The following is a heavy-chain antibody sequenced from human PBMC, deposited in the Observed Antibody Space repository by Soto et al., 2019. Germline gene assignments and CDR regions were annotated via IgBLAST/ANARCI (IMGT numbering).Heavy chain of an antibody. CDR2: ISAYNGNT. J-gene: IGHJ6*03. V-gene: IGHV1-18*01. CDR3: ARDRGVAPPVAGNTHYYYYMDV. CDR1: GYSFTNYG. Sequence: QDQLVQSGVEVKKPGASVKVSCKASGYSFTNYGITWVRQAPGQGFEWMGWISAYNGNTNYAQKFQGRVTLTTDASTMTDYVGLRILRSVDTAVYYCARDRGVAPPVAGNTHYYYYMDVWGKGTTVTVSS. D-gene: IGHD6-19*01.